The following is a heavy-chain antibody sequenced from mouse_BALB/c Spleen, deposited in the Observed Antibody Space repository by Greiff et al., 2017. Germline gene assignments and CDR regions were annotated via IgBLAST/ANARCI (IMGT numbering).Heavy chain of an antibody. CDR3: ARRGLLFAY. CDR1: GYTFSSYW. J-gene: IGHJ3*01. CDR2: ILPGSGST. V-gene: IGHV1-9*01. Sequence: VKLVESGAELMKPGASVKISCKATGYTFSSYWIEWVKQRPGHGLEWIGEILPGSGSTNYNEKFKGKATFTADTSSNTAYMQLSSLTSEDSAVYYCARRGLLFAYWGQGTLVTVSA. D-gene: IGHD2-3*01.